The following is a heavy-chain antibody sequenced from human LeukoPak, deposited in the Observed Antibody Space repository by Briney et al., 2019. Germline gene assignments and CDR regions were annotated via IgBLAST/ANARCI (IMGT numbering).Heavy chain of an antibody. J-gene: IGHJ4*02. V-gene: IGHV1-8*01. CDR2: MNPNSGNT. D-gene: IGHD6-19*01. CDR3: ARAHMAGTDDY. CDR1: GYTFTRSD. Sequence: ASVKLSCKASGYTFTRSDNKWELKAKGQGLEWMGWMNPNSGNTGYAQKFQGRVTMTRNTSISTAYMELSSLRSEDTAVYYCARAHMAGTDDYWGQGTLVTVSS.